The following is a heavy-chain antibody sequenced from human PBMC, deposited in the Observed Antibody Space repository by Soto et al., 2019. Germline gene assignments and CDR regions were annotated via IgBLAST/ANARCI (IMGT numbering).Heavy chain of an antibody. CDR1: GFTFSSYS. V-gene: IGHV3-21*01. J-gene: IGHJ4*02. CDR2: ISSSSSYI. Sequence: EVQLVESGGGLVKPGGSLRLSCAASGFTFSSYSMNWVRQAPGKGLEWVSSISSSSSYIYYADSVKGRFTISRDNAKNSLYLQMNSLRAEDTAVYYCARGWDCSRTSCPGPVDYWGQGTLVTVSA. CDR3: ARGWDCSRTSCPGPVDY. D-gene: IGHD2-2*01.